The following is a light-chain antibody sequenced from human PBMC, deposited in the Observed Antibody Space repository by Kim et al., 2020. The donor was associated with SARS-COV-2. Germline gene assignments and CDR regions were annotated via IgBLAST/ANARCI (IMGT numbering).Light chain of an antibody. J-gene: IGKJ4*01. V-gene: IGKV3-20*01. Sequence: EIVLTQSPGTLSLSPGERATLSCRASQSVSSDHLAWYQQKPGQAPRLLIAGASRRATGIPDRFSGSGSGADFTLTISRLEPEDFAVYACQQYGSLPLTFGGGTKVDIK. CDR3: QQYGSLPLT. CDR1: QSVSSDH. CDR2: GAS.